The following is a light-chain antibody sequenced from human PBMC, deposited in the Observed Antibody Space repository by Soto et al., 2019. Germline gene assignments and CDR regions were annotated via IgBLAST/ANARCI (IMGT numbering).Light chain of an antibody. CDR2: GAS. J-gene: IGKJ3*01. V-gene: IGKV3-15*01. Sequence: ETVMTQSPATLSVSPGERATLSCRASQSISSDLAWYQQKPGQAPRLLIYGASTTATGIPGRFSGSGSGREFTLTISRLEPEDFAVYYCQQYGRSPFTFGPGTKVDIK. CDR1: QSISSD. CDR3: QQYGRSPFT.